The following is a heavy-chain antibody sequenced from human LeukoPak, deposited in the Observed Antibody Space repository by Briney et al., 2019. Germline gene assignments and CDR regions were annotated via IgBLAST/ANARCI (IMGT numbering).Heavy chain of an antibody. CDR1: GDTFRSYG. Sequence: SVKLSCKSSGDTFRSYGIKWVRQAPGQGLEWMGRIIPIFGTTNYAQKLQGRVTITTDESTSTANMELSSLRSEDTAIYYCARDALKTATPLDYWGQGTLVTVSS. CDR2: IIPIFGTT. CDR3: ARDALKTATPLDY. V-gene: IGHV1-69*05. D-gene: IGHD1-26*01. J-gene: IGHJ4*02.